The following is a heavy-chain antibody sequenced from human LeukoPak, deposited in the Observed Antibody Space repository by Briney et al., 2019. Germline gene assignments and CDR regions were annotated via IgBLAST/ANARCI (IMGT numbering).Heavy chain of an antibody. D-gene: IGHD2-2*01. V-gene: IGHV4-61*08. CDR1: GGSISSGDYY. CDR2: IYYSGST. Sequence: PSETLSLTCTVSGGSISSGDYYWSWIRQPPGKGLEWIGYIYYSGSTNYNPSLKSRVTISVDTSKNQFSLKLSSVTAADTAVYYCARVVPAAGWFDPWGQGTLVTVSS. CDR3: ARVVPAAGWFDP. J-gene: IGHJ5*02.